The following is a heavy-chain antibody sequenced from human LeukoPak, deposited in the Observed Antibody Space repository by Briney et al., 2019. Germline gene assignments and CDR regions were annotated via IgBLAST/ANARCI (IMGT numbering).Heavy chain of an antibody. CDR1: GFTFSSYA. J-gene: IGHJ4*02. D-gene: IGHD6-19*01. V-gene: IGHV3-23*01. CDR2: ISGSGGST. CDR3: GKGGQWLVKYFDY. Sequence: GGSLRLSCAASGFTFSSYAMSWVRQAPGKGLEWVSAISGSGGSTYYADSVKGRFTISRDNSKNTLYLQMNSLRAEDTAVYYCGKGGQWLVKYFDYWGQGTLVTVSS.